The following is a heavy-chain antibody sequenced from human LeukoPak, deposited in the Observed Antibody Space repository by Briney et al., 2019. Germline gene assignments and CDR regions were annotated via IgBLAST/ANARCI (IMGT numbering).Heavy chain of an antibody. CDR1: GYTFTSYD. J-gene: IGHJ6*03. Sequence: ASVKVSCKASGYTFTSYDINWVRQATGQGLEWMGWMNPNSGNTGYAQKFQGRVTMTRNTSISTAYMELSSLRSEDTAVYYCARGHRGLRYFDWFSNKYYMDVWGKGTTVTISS. CDR2: MNPNSGNT. V-gene: IGHV1-8*01. D-gene: IGHD3-9*01. CDR3: ARGHRGLRYFDWFSNKYYMDV.